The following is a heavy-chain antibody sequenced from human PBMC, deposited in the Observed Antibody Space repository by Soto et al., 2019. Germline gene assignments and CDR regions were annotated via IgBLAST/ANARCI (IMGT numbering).Heavy chain of an antibody. J-gene: IGHJ4*02. CDR2: IHSSRST. CDR1: GGSISSGRYY. Sequence: SETLSLTCTLSGGSISSGRYYWSWIRQHPGKGLEWIGYIHSSRSTYYNPSLKSRVTISVDTSKNQFYLKLSSVTAADTAVYYSARGRPGVPTRPLLLPFDFWEKVTLVT. CDR3: ARGRPGVPTRPLLLPFDF. D-gene: IGHD5-12*01. V-gene: IGHV4-31*03.